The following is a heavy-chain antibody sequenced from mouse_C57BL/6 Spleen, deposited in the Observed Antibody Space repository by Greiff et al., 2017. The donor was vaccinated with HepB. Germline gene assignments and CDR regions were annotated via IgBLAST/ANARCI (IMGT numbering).Heavy chain of an antibody. Sequence: QVQLQQPGAELVKPGASVKLSCKASGYTFTSYWMQWVKQRPGQGLEWIGEIDPSDSYTNYNQKFKGKATLTVDTSSSTAYMQLSSLTSEDSAVYYCARSGIYYYGSSYWYFDVWGTGTTVTVSS. D-gene: IGHD1-1*01. CDR1: GYTFTSYW. CDR2: IDPSDSYT. CDR3: ARSGIYYYGSSYWYFDV. V-gene: IGHV1-50*01. J-gene: IGHJ1*03.